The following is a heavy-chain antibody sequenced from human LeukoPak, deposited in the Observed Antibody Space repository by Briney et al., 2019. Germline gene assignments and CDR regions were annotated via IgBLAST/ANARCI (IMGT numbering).Heavy chain of an antibody. J-gene: IGHJ3*02. Sequence: SETLSLTCTVSGGSIINYYWFWIRQPPGKGLEWIGYIYYSGSTNYNPSLKSRVTISVDTSKNQFSLKLSSVTAADTAVYCCASRLAGPPADAFDIWGQGTMVTVSS. CDR3: ASRLAGPPADAFDI. CDR1: GGSIINYY. V-gene: IGHV4-59*08. D-gene: IGHD6-19*01. CDR2: IYYSGST.